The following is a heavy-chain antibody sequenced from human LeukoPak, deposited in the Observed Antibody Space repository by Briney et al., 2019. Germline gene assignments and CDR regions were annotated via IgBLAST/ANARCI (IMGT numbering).Heavy chain of an antibody. CDR1: GGSLSRYY. D-gene: IGHD4/OR15-4a*01. V-gene: IGHV4-4*07. J-gene: IGHJ6*04. CDR2: IYTSGST. Sequence: SETLSLTCTVSGGSLSRYYWRWIRQPAGKGLEWIGRIYTSGSTNYNPSLKPRVTLSVATSKNQFSLKLSSVTAADTAVYYCVRVPFAFYGMEVWGKGTTVSVSS. CDR3: VRVPFAFYGMEV.